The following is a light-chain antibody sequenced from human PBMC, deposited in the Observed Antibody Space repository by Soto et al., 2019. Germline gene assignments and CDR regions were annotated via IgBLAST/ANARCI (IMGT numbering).Light chain of an antibody. CDR3: QQYNNWPRT. Sequence: EIVMTPSPATLSVSPCAGAALYPRASQSVSSNLAWYQQKPGQAPRLLIYGAYTRATGIPARFSGSGSGTEFTLTISSLQSEDFAVYYCQQYNNWPRTFGQGTKV. V-gene: IGKV3-15*01. J-gene: IGKJ1*01. CDR2: GAY. CDR1: QSVSSN.